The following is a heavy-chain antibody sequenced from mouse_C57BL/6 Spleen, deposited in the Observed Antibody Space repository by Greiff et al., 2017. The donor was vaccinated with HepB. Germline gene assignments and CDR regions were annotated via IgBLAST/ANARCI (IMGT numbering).Heavy chain of an antibody. CDR2: IHPNSGST. D-gene: IGHD1-1*01. J-gene: IGHJ3*01. CDR1: GYTFTSYW. CDR3: ARGYYYGSSWAWFAY. V-gene: IGHV1-64*01. Sequence: QVQLQQSGAELVKPGASVKLSCKASGYTFTSYWMHWVKQRPGQGLEWIGMIHPNSGSTNYNEKFKSKATLTVDKSSSTAYMQLSSLTSEDSAVYYCARGYYYGSSWAWFAYWGQGTLVTVSA.